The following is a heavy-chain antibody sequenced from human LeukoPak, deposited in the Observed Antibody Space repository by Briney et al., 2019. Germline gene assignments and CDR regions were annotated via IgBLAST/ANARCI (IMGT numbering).Heavy chain of an antibody. Sequence: ASVKVSCKASGYTFTSYYMHWVRQAPGQGLEWMGMINPSGGSTSYAQKFQGRVTMTRDTSTSTVYMELSSLRSEDTAVYYCARGLRVGIAAAGTGCWGQGALVTVSS. V-gene: IGHV1-46*01. CDR3: ARGLRVGIAAAGTGC. J-gene: IGHJ4*02. CDR1: GYTFTSYY. CDR2: INPSGGST. D-gene: IGHD6-13*01.